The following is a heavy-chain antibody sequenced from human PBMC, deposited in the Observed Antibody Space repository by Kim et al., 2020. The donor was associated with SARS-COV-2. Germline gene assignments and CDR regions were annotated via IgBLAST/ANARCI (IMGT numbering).Heavy chain of an antibody. CDR3: SRYYSSPYHSGFRGYF. CDR2: TSSYGNNK. J-gene: IGHJ1*01. CDR1: GFIFSNFG. V-gene: IGHV3-30*03. Sequence: GGSLRLSCVSSGFIFSNFGMHWVRQAPGTVLDRVAITSSYGNNKYYADSFKGRFTISRDNSKNTLYLQMDSLRTEDTAVYKCSRYYSSPYHSGFRGYF. D-gene: IGHD3-10*01.